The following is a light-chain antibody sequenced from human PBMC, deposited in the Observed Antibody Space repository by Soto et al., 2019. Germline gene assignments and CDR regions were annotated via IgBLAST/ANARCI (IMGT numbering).Light chain of an antibody. CDR1: QGIVNW. CDR3: QQASSFPLA. V-gene: IGKV1-12*01. Sequence: DIQMTQSPSSVSAAVGDRDTITCRASQGIVNWLAWYQQKAGTAPKLLISAASSLQTGVPSRFSGSGSGTDFTLTISTLQPEDFATYYCQQASSFPLAFGGGTNVEIK. J-gene: IGKJ4*01. CDR2: AAS.